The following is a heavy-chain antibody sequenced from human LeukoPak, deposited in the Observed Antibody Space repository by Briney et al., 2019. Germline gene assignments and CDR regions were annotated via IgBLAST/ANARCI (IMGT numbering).Heavy chain of an antibody. Sequence: SETLSLTCTVSGGSISSYYWNWIRQPPGKGLEWIGYISYSGSTDYNPSLKSRVTISADTSKNQFSLKLSSLTAADTAVYYCARSGSSWSSFFDYWGQGTLVTVSS. CDR2: ISYSGST. CDR1: GGSISSYY. D-gene: IGHD6-13*01. V-gene: IGHV4-59*08. CDR3: ARSGSSWSSFFDY. J-gene: IGHJ4*02.